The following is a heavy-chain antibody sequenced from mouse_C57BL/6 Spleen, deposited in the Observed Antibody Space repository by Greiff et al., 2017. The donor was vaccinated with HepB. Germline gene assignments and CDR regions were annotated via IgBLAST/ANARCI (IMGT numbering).Heavy chain of an antibody. J-gene: IGHJ1*03. CDR3: AKTGSWYFDV. CDR2: ISSGSSTI. Sequence: DVKLVESGGGLVKPGGSLKLSCAASGFTFSDYGMHWVRQAPEKGLEWVAYISSGSSTIYYADTVKGRFTISRDNAKNTLFLQMTSLRSEDTAMYYCAKTGSWYFDVWGTGTTVTVSS. V-gene: IGHV5-17*01. CDR1: GFTFSDYG. D-gene: IGHD4-1*01.